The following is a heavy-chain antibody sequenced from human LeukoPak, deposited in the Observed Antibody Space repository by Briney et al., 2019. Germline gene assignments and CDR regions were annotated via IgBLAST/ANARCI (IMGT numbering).Heavy chain of an antibody. CDR1: RGTFSNYA. D-gene: IGHD3-10*01. CDR2: IIPIFGTA. V-gene: IGHV1-69*13. Sequence: SVKVSCKASRGTFSNYAISWVRQAPGQGLEWMGVIIPIFGTANYAQKLQGRVTITADESTSTAYMELSSLRSEDTAVYYCARSEYYYGSGSKRHKGGWFDPWGQGTLVTVSS. CDR3: ARSEYYYGSGSKRHKGGWFDP. J-gene: IGHJ5*02.